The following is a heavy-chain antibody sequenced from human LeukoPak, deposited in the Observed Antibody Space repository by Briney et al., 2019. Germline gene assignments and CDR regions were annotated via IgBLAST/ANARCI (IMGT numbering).Heavy chain of an antibody. CDR2: IYYSGST. CDR3: ALNSDYGGNSGGVYYYYYGMDV. Sequence: SQTLSLTCTVSGGSISSGDYYWSWIRQPPGKGLEWIGYIYYSGSTYYNPSLKSRVTISVDTSKNQFSLKLSSVTAADTAVYYCALNSDYGGNSGGVYYYYYGMDVWGQGTTVTVSS. J-gene: IGHJ6*02. V-gene: IGHV4-30-4*01. CDR1: GGSISSGDYY. D-gene: IGHD4-23*01.